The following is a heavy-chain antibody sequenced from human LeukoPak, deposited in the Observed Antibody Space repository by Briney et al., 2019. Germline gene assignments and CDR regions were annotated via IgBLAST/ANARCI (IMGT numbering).Heavy chain of an antibody. CDR1: GYTFTSYY. J-gene: IGHJ5*02. Sequence: VASVKVSCKASGYTFTSYYMHWVRQAPGQGLEWMGIINPSGGSTSYAQKFQGRVTMTRDTSTSTAYMELRSLRSDDTAVYYRARTRNNYGDYLGPWGQGTLVTVSS. D-gene: IGHD4-17*01. V-gene: IGHV1-46*01. CDR3: ARTRNNYGDYLGP. CDR2: INPSGGST.